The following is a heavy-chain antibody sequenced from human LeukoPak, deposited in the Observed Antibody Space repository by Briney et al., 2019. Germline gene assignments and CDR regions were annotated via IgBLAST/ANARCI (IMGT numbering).Heavy chain of an antibody. V-gene: IGHV3-30*02. Sequence: HTGGSLRLSCAASGFTFSSYGMHWVRQAPGKGLEWVAFIRYDGSNKYYADSVKGRFTISRDNSKNTLYLQMNSLRAEDTAVYYCAKDRARLLGEYSSSPLDYWGQGTLVTVSS. J-gene: IGHJ4*02. D-gene: IGHD6-6*01. CDR1: GFTFSSYG. CDR3: AKDRARLLGEYSSSPLDY. CDR2: IRYDGSNK.